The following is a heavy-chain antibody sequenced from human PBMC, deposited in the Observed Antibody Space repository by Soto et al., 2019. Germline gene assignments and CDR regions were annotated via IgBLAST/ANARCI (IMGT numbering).Heavy chain of an antibody. CDR2: INVANGNA. CDR3: TSSSESGF. CDR1: GYTYTEYP. Sequence: QVQLVQSGAEVRKPGASVKVSCKTSGYTYTEYPIHWVRQAPGQGLEWMGWINVANGNAKYSQKFQGRVSMTRDTSASTVYMELSSRGSDDTAVYYCTSSSESGFWGQGTLVTVSS. D-gene: IGHD6-25*01. J-gene: IGHJ4*02. V-gene: IGHV1-3*01.